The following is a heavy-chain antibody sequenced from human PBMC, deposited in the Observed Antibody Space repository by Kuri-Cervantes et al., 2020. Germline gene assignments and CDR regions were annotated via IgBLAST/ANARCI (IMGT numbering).Heavy chain of an antibody. J-gene: IGHJ2*01. V-gene: IGHV4-38-2*01. D-gene: IGHD3-10*01. CDR3: ARGLDYYGSGSSYWYFDL. CDR1: GYSISSGYF. Sequence: SETLSLTCAVSGYSISSGYFWGWIRQPPGRGLEWIGSIDHSGSTYYNPSLKSRVTISVDTSKNQFSLKLSSVTAADTAVYYCARGLDYYGSGSSYWYFDLWGRGTLVTVSS. CDR2: IDHSGST.